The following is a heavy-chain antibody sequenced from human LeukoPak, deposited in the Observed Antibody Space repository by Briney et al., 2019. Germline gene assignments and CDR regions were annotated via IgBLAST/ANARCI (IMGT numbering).Heavy chain of an antibody. CDR2: INPSGGST. D-gene: IGHD3-10*01. Sequence: ASVKVSCKASGYTFTSYYMHWVRQAPGQGLEWMGIINPSGGSTSYAQKFQGRVTMTRDTSTSTVYMELSSLRSEDTAVYYCARENTMVRGPGGWFDPWGQGTLVTVSS. J-gene: IGHJ5*02. CDR3: ARENTMVRGPGGWFDP. V-gene: IGHV1-46*01. CDR1: GYTFTSYY.